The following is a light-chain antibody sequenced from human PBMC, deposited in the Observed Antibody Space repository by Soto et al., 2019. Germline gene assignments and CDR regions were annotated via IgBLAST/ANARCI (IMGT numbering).Light chain of an antibody. CDR2: DAS. Sequence: DIQMTQSPTTLSASVGDRVTITCRASQSISSWLAWYQQKPGKAPKVLIYDASTLESGVPSTFSGSGSGTEFTLTISNLQPDDFATYYCQHYNSYSEAFGQGTKVDIK. CDR3: QHYNSYSEA. V-gene: IGKV1-5*01. J-gene: IGKJ1*01. CDR1: QSISSW.